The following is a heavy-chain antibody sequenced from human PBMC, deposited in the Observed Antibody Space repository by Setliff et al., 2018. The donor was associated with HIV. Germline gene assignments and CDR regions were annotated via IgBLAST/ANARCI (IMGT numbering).Heavy chain of an antibody. CDR2: IDPNSGGT. CDR3: ARGLEAFDI. CDR1: GYTFTDYY. V-gene: IGHV1-2*06. Sequence: VKVSCKASGYTFTDYYLHWVRQAPGQGLQWVGRIDPNSGGTILAQTFQGRVTMARDTSISTVYMDLRRLTSGDTAVYYCARGLEAFDIWGQGTMVTVSS. J-gene: IGHJ3*02. D-gene: IGHD1-1*01.